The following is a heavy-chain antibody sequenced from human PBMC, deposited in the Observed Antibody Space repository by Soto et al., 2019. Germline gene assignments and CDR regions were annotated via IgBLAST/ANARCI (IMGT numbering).Heavy chain of an antibody. CDR3: ARDGYCTNGVCYTVFDY. CDR1: GDSISTNSYS. J-gene: IGHJ4*02. CDR2: FYYSGST. Sequence: PSETLSLTCTVSGDSISTNSYSWGWIRQPPGQGLEWIGLFYYSGSTHYNPSLKSRLTVSVDTSKNQFSLKVSSVTAADTAVYYCARDGYCTNGVCYTVFDYWGQGTLVTVSS. D-gene: IGHD2-8*01. V-gene: IGHV4-39*02.